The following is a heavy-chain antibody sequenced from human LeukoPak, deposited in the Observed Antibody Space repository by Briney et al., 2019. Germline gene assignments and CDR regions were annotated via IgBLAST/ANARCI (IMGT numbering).Heavy chain of an antibody. Sequence: GGSLRLSCAASGFTFSSYTMGWVRQAPGKGLEWVSAISGSGGSTYYADSVKGRFTISRDNSKNTLYLQMNSLRAEDTAVYYCAKDPYDSSGVTGWFDPWGQGTLVTVSS. CDR1: GFTFSSYT. D-gene: IGHD3-22*01. CDR3: AKDPYDSSGVTGWFDP. J-gene: IGHJ5*02. V-gene: IGHV3-23*01. CDR2: ISGSGGST.